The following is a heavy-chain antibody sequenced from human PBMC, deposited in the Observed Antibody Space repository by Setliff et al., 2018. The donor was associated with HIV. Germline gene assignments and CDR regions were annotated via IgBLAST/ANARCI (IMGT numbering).Heavy chain of an antibody. D-gene: IGHD3-10*01. J-gene: IGHJ4*02. V-gene: IGHV1-3*04. CDR2: INTVNGNT. CDR1: GYIFTMYT. CDR3: AREPAGSGSGSFGF. Sequence: GASVKVSCKASGYIFTMYTMYWVRQAPGQRLEWMGRINTVNGNTKYSQNFQGRVTITRDTSANTANMELSGLRSEDTAVYYCAREPAGSGSGSFGFWGQGTLVTVSS.